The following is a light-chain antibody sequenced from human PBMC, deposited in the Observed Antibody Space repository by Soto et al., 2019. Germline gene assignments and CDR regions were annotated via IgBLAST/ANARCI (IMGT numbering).Light chain of an antibody. Sequence: DIVMTQTPLSSPVTLGQPASISCRSSQSLVYSDGNAYLSWLHQRPGQPPRLVLYKISNRLSGVPDRFSGSGAVTDFTLKISRVEAEDVGVYFCMQATQFPFTFGQGTKLEIK. J-gene: IGKJ2*01. V-gene: IGKV2-24*01. CDR1: QSLVYSDGNAY. CDR2: KIS. CDR3: MQATQFPFT.